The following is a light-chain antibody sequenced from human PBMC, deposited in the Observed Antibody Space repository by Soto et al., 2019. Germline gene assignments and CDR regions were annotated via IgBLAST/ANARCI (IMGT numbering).Light chain of an antibody. CDR1: SSDVGGHDY. V-gene: IGLV2-14*01. Sequence: QSVLTQPASVSGSPGQSITISCTGTSSDVGGHDYVSWYQQHPGIAPKLMIYEVSNRPSGVSNRFSGPRSGTTASLTISGLQAEDEADYYCSSYTSSRTLVFGTGTKVTVL. CDR3: SSYTSSRTLV. J-gene: IGLJ1*01. CDR2: EVS.